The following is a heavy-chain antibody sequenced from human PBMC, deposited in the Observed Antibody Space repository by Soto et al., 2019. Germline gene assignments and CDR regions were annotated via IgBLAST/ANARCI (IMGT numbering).Heavy chain of an antibody. D-gene: IGHD3-22*01. CDR2: ISAYNGNT. Sequence: QVQLVQSGAEVKKPGASVKVSCKASGYTFTSYGISWVRQAPGQGLEWMGWISAYNGNTNYAQKLQGRVTMTTDTSTSTAYMERRSLRSDDTAVYYCARVLGSSGYRKKDAFDIWGQGTRVTVSS. CDR3: ARVLGSSGYRKKDAFDI. CDR1: GYTFTSYG. J-gene: IGHJ3*02. V-gene: IGHV1-18*04.